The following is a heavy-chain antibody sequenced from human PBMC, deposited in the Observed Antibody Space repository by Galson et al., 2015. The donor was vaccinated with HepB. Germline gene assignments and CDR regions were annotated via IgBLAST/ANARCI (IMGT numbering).Heavy chain of an antibody. CDR3: ARNPASYDYYNMDV. CDR2: ITASGTK. V-gene: IGHV3-48*01. Sequence: SLRLSCAASGFSFMSHSMNWVRHSPGKGLEWLAHITASGTKYYSGSARGRFTISTENVKKSIYLHMSSLRVEDTAVYYCARNPASYDYYNMDVWGQGTTVTVS. D-gene: IGHD3-3*01. J-gene: IGHJ6*02. CDR1: GFSFMSHS.